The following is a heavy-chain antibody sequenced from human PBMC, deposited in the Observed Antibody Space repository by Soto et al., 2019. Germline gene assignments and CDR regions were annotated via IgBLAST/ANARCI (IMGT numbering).Heavy chain of an antibody. CDR2: IYYSGST. D-gene: IGHD6-13*01. Sequence: SETLSLTCTVSGGSISSSSYYWGWIRQPPGKGLEWIGSIYYSGSTYYNPSLKSRVTISVDTSKNQFSLKLSSVTAADTAVYYCASHKNIAAAGTDNWFDPWGQGTLVT. CDR3: ASHKNIAAAGTDNWFDP. V-gene: IGHV4-39*01. CDR1: GGSISSSSYY. J-gene: IGHJ5*02.